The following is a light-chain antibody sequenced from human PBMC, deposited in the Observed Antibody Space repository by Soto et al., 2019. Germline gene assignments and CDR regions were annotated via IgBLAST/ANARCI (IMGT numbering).Light chain of an antibody. Sequence: QSVLTQPASLSGSPGQSITISCTGTSSDVGGYDFVSWYQQHPGKAPKVMIYDVSNRPSGVSNRFSGSKSGNTASLTISGLQAEDEADYYCCSYTSSDTYVFGTGTKVTVL. CDR3: CSYTSSDTYV. V-gene: IGLV2-14*01. CDR1: SSDVGGYDF. J-gene: IGLJ1*01. CDR2: DVS.